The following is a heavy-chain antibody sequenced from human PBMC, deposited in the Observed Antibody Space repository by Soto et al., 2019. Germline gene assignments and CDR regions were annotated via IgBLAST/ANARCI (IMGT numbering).Heavy chain of an antibody. V-gene: IGHV3-74*01. CDR3: VRGAFHHYYIDS. J-gene: IGHJ4*02. CDR2: VDSGGSTT. Sequence: EVQLVESGGGLVQPGGSLRLSCAASGFTFSSYWIHWVRQAPGKGLVWVSRVDSGGSTTNYADSVKGRFTISRDNAKNTLYLQMNSLRDEDTAVYHCVRGAFHHYYIDSWGQGTLVTVSS. D-gene: IGHD2-21*01. CDR1: GFTFSSYW.